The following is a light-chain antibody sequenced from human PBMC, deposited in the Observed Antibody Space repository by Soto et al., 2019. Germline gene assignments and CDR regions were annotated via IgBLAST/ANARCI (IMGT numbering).Light chain of an antibody. CDR3: LVWDSSTGV. J-gene: IGLJ3*02. CDR2: RDN. CDR1: NIGSKN. Sequence: SYELTQPLSVSVALGQTARITCGGNNIGSKNVHWYQQKPGQAPVLVIYRDNNRPSGIPERFSGSNSGNTATLTISRAQAGDEADYYCLVWDSSTGVFGGGTKVIVL. V-gene: IGLV3-9*01.